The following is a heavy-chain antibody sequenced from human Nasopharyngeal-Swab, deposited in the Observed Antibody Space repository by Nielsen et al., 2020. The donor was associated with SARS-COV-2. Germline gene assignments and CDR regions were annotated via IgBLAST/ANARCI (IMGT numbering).Heavy chain of an antibody. Sequence: GGSLRLSCAASGFTFSSYSMNWVRQAPGKGLEWASSISSSSSYIYYADSVKGRFTISRDNAKNSLYLQMNSLRAEDTAVYYCARGSSVVVVAAGFGPWGQGTLVTVSS. D-gene: IGHD2-15*01. V-gene: IGHV3-21*01. J-gene: IGHJ5*02. CDR1: GFTFSSYS. CDR3: ARGSSVVVVAAGFGP. CDR2: ISSSSSYI.